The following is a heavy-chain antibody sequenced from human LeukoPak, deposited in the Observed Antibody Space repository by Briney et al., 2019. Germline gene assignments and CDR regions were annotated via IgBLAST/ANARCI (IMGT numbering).Heavy chain of an antibody. Sequence: GGSLRLSCAASGFTFSDYYMSWIRQAPGKGLEWVANIRHDGSEKYYVDSVKGRFTISRDNAKNSLYLQMNSLRAEDTAVYYCARGVRGVIIDYWGQGTLVTVSS. CDR3: ARGVRGVIIDY. J-gene: IGHJ4*02. V-gene: IGHV3-7*01. D-gene: IGHD3-10*02. CDR2: IRHDGSEK. CDR1: GFTFSDYY.